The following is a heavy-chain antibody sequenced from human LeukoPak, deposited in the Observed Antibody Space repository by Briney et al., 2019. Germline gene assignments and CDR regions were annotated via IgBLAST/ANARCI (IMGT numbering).Heavy chain of an antibody. V-gene: IGHV6-1*01. CDR3: ARGTAVAVYFDY. J-gene: IGHJ4*02. CDR1: GDSVSSNSAA. D-gene: IGHD6-19*01. Sequence: SQTLSLTCAISGDSVSSNSAAWYWIRQSPSRGLEWLGRTYYRSKWYNDYAVSVKSRITINPDTSKYQFSLQLNSVTPEDTAVYYCARGTAVAVYFDYWGQGTLVTVSS. CDR2: TYYRSKWYN.